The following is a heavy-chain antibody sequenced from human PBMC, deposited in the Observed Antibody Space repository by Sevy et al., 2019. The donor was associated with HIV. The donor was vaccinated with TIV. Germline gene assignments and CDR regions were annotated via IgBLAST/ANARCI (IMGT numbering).Heavy chain of an antibody. J-gene: IGHJ6*02. Sequence: ASVKVSCKASGYTFTSYDINWVRQATGQGLEWMGWMNPNSGNTGYAQKFQGRVTMTRNTSISTAYMELSSLRSEDTAVYYCARRVLEPIRGIYYYYGMDVWGPGTTVTVSS. CDR1: GYTFTSYD. CDR2: MNPNSGNT. D-gene: IGHD1-1*01. V-gene: IGHV1-8*01. CDR3: ARRVLEPIRGIYYYYGMDV.